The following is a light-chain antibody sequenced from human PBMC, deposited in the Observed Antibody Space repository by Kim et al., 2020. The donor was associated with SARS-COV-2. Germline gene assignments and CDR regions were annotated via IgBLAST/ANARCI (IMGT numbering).Light chain of an antibody. V-gene: IGKV3-20*01. CDR3: QQYGSSPLT. Sequence: EIVLTQSPGTLSLTPGERATLSCRASQSVSSSYLAWYQQKPGQAPRLLIYGASSRATGIPDRFSDSGSGTDFTLIISRLEPEDFAVYYCQQYGSSPLTFGGGTKVDIK. CDR2: GAS. J-gene: IGKJ4*01. CDR1: QSVSSSY.